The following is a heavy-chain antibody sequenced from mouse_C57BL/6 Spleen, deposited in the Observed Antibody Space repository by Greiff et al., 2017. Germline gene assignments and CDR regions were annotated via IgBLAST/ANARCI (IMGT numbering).Heavy chain of an antibody. CDR3: ARKDHYYGSSSYYFDY. CDR1: GYTFTSYW. J-gene: IGHJ2*01. D-gene: IGHD1-1*01. Sequence: VQLQQPGTELVKPGASVKLSCKASGYTFTSYWMHWVKQRPGQGLEWIGNITPSNGGTNYNETFKSKATLTVAKSSSTAYMQLSSLTSEDSAVYYGARKDHYYGSSSYYFDYWGQGTTLTVSS. CDR2: ITPSNGGT. V-gene: IGHV1-53*01.